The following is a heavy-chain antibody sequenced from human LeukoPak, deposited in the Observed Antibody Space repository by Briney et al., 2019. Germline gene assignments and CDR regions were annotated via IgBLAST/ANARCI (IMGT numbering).Heavy chain of an antibody. J-gene: IGHJ3*01. CDR3: ARDAHIRMAFDV. V-gene: IGHV4-59*12. CDR1: GGSIRNYY. Sequence: PSETLSLTCTVSGGSIRNYYWSWIRQPPGKQLEWIGYIYHSGSTNYNPSLKSRVTISVDTSKNQFSVKLTSVTAADTATYYCARDAHIRMAFDVWGQGTKVTVSS. CDR2: IYHSGST.